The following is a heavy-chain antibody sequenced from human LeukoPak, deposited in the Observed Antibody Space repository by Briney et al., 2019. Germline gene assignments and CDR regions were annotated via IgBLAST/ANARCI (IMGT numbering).Heavy chain of an antibody. CDR1: GGSIRSSYYY. CDR2: IYYSGNT. J-gene: IGHJ6*02. V-gene: IGHV4-39*01. Sequence: SETLSLTCTVSGGSIRSSYYYWGWIRQSPGKGLEWIGAIYYSGNTYYSPSLKSRVTISADTSKNQFSLNLSAVTAADAATYYCARHVATNYYYNYYGMDVWGQGTTVTVSS. CDR3: ARHVATNYYYNYYGMDV.